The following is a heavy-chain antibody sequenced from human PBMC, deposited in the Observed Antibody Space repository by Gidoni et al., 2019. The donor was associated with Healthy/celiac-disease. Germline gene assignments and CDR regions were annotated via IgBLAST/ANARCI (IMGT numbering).Heavy chain of an antibody. Sequence: QVQLQESGPGLLKPSETLSLTCPVSGGSISSYYWSWIRQPPGKGLEWIGYIYYSGSTNYNPSLKSRVTISVDTSKNQFSLKLSSVTAADTAVYYCARHGFVELLYRYWGQGTLVTVSS. V-gene: IGHV4-59*08. D-gene: IGHD3-10*01. CDR1: GGSISSYY. CDR2: IYYSGST. CDR3: ARHGFVELLYRY. J-gene: IGHJ4*02.